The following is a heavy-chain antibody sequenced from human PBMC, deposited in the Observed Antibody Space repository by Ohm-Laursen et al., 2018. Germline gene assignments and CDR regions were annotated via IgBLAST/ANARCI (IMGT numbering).Heavy chain of an antibody. D-gene: IGHD4-23*01. V-gene: IGHV3-43*01. J-gene: IGHJ2*01. CDR3: ARDTLHRIYGGNLAGYFDL. CDR2: ISWDGGST. CDR1: GFTFDDYT. Sequence: SLRLSCSASGFTFDDYTMHWVRQAPGKGLEWVSLISWDGGSTYYTDSVKGRFTISRDNSKNTLYLQMDSLRAEDTAVYYCARDTLHRIYGGNLAGYFDLWGRGSLVTVSS.